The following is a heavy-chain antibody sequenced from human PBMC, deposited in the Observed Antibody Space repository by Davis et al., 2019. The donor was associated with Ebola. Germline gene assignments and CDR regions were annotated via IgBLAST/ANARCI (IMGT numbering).Heavy chain of an antibody. D-gene: IGHD3-9*01. CDR1: GYTFTGYY. CDR3: ARDCMKSAAYYDILTGSPYYYYYMDV. J-gene: IGHJ6*03. V-gene: IGHV1-2*02. Sequence: ASVKVSCKASGYTFTGYYMHWVRQAPGQGLEWMGWINPNSGGTNYAQKFQGRVTMTRDTSISTAYMELSRLRSDDTAVYYCARDCMKSAAYYDILTGSPYYYYYMDVWGKGTTVTVSS. CDR2: INPNSGGT.